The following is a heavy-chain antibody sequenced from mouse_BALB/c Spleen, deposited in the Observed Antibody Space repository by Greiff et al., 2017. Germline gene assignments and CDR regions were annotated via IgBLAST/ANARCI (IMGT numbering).Heavy chain of an antibody. CDR2: IYPGDGDT. Sequence: VQLQQSGAELARPGASVKLSCKASGYTFTSYWMQWVKQRPGQGLEWIGAIYPGDGDTRYTQKFKGKATLTADKSSSTAYMQLSSLASEDSAVYYCARSVLPSSFAYWGQGTLVTVSA. CDR1: GYTFTSYW. J-gene: IGHJ3*01. CDR3: ARSVLPSSFAY. V-gene: IGHV1-87*01. D-gene: IGHD1-1*01.